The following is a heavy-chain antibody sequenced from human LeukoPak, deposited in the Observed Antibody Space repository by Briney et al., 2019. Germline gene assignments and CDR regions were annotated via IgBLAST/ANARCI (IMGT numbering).Heavy chain of an antibody. CDR1: GGTFSTYS. D-gene: IGHD3-10*01. V-gene: IGHV1-69*01. J-gene: IGHJ6*02. CDR2: IIPIFGTT. Sequence: GSSVKVSCKASGGTFSTYSISWVRQAPGQGLEWVGRIIPIFGTTNYVQKFQGRVTITADESASTAYMELSSLRPEDTAVYYCARVHYYGSGIERTNYGMDVWGQGTTVTVSS. CDR3: ARVHYYGSGIERTNYGMDV.